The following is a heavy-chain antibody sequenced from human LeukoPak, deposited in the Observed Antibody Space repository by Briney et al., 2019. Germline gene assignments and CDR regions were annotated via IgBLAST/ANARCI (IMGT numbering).Heavy chain of an antibody. CDR3: AAQYYYDSSGYYYYYYYYYMDV. J-gene: IGHJ6*03. Sequence: GGSLRLSCAASGFTFSSYAMSWVRQAPGKGLEWGSAISGSGGSTYYADSVKGRFTISRDNSKNKLYLQMNSLRAEDTAVYYCAAQYYYDSSGYYYYYYYYYMDVWGKGTTVTVSS. CDR1: GFTFSSYA. CDR2: ISGSGGST. V-gene: IGHV3-23*01. D-gene: IGHD3-22*01.